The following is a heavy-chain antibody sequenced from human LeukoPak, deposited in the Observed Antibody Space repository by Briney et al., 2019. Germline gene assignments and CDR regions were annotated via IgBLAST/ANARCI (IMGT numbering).Heavy chain of an antibody. J-gene: IGHJ4*02. CDR3: ARDRATSNEFDY. CDR2: ISSSSGYI. V-gene: IGHV3-21*01. Sequence: PGGSLRLSCAASGFTFSSYSMNWVRQAPGKGLEWVSSISSSSGYIYYADSVKGRFTISTDNAKNSLYLQMNSLRAEDTAVYYCARDRATSNEFDYWGQGTLVTVSS. CDR1: GFTFSSYS. D-gene: IGHD5-24*01.